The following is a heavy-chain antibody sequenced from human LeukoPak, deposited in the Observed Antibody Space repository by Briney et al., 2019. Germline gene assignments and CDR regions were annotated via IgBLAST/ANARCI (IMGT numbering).Heavy chain of an antibody. D-gene: IGHD6-13*01. CDR2: IYYSGST. CDR3: ARDPRSRLYYYYGMDV. CDR1: GGSISSYF. J-gene: IGHJ6*02. Sequence: SSETLSLTCTVSGGSISSYFWTWIRQPPGKGLEWIGYIYYSGSTNYNPSLKSRVTISVDTSKNQFSLELSSVTAADTAVYYCARDPRSRLYYYYGMDVWGQGTTVTVSS. V-gene: IGHV4-59*12.